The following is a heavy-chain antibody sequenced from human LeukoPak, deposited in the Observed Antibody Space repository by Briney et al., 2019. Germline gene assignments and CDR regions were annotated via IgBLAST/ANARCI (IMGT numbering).Heavy chain of an antibody. D-gene: IGHD3-10*02. CDR2: INHSGST. CDR3: ARGRYYVQFDP. J-gene: IGHJ5*02. Sequence: SETLSLTCAVSGGSISSSGHSWGWIRQPPGKGLEWIGEINHSGSTNYNPSLKSRVTISVDTSKNQFSLKLSSVTAADTAVYYCARGRYYVQFDPWGQGTLVTVSS. CDR1: GGSISSSGHS. V-gene: IGHV4-39*07.